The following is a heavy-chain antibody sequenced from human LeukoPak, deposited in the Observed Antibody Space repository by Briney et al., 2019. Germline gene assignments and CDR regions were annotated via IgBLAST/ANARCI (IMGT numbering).Heavy chain of an antibody. J-gene: IGHJ4*02. V-gene: IGHV1-3*01. D-gene: IGHD4-17*01. CDR1: GYTFTSYA. CDR3: ARDDYGDYGGFDY. Sequence: ASVKVSCKASGYTFTSYAMHWVRQAPGQRLEWMGWINAGNGNTKYSQKFQGRVTITRDTSASTAYMELSSLRSEDTAAYYCARDDYGDYGGFDYWGQGTLVTVSS. CDR2: INAGNGNT.